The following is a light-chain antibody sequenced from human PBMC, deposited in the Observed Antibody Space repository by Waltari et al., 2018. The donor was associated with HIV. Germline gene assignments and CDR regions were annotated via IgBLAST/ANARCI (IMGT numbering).Light chain of an antibody. J-gene: IGKJ4*01. V-gene: IGKV1-12*01. CDR2: SAS. CDR1: KGIGSY. CDR3: QQAQSFPHT. Sequence: DIQMTQFPPYVSASVGDSVTISCRASKGIGSYLVWYQQKFEGAPQLLIYSASRLQSGFPPRFSGSGSGTNFSLNITNLQPEDFAIYFCQQAQSFPHTFGGGTEV.